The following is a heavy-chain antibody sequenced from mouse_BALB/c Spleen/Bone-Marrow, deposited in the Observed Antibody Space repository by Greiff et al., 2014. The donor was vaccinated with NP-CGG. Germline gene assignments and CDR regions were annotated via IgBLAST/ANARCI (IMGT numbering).Heavy chain of an antibody. CDR1: GFTFTDYF. J-gene: IGHJ2*01. Sequence: EVKLVESGGGLVQPGGSLRLSCTTSGFTFTDYFMTWVRQPPGKALEWLGFIRNKANGYTTEYNPSVKGRFTISRDTSQGILYLQMNTLGAEDSAIYFCARDYSGYFDFWGQGTTLTVSS. D-gene: IGHD5-1*01. V-gene: IGHV7-3*02. CDR2: IRNKANGYTT. CDR3: ARDYSGYFDF.